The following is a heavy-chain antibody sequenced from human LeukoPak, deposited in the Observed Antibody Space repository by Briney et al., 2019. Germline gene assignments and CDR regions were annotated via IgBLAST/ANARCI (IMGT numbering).Heavy chain of an antibody. CDR3: ARDGEYSSTPGPFDY. CDR1: GFTFSSYS. D-gene: IGHD6-6*01. J-gene: IGHJ4*02. V-gene: IGHV3-21*01. Sequence: GGSLRLSCAASGFTFSSYSMNWVRQAPGKGLEWVSSISSSSSYIYYADSVKGRFTISRDNAKNSLYLQMNSLRAEDTAVYYCARDGEYSSTPGPFDYWGQGTLVAVSS. CDR2: ISSSSSYI.